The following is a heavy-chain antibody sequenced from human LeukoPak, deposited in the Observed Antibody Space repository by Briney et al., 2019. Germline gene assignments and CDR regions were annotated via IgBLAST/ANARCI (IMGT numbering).Heavy chain of an antibody. CDR1: GFTFSSYC. Sequence: GRSLRLSCAPSGFTFSSYCMNWVRQAPGKGLEWVADISYDGSNKYYADSVKGRFTISRDNSKNTLYLQMNSLRAEDTAVYYCAKDGEMATLYYFDYWGQGTLVTVSS. J-gene: IGHJ4*02. CDR3: AKDGEMATLYYFDY. CDR2: ISYDGSNK. V-gene: IGHV3-30*18. D-gene: IGHD5-24*01.